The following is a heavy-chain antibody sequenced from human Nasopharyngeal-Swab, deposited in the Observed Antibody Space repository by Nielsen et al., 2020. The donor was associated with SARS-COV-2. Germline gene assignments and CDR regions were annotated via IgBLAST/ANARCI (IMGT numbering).Heavy chain of an antibody. CDR2: IKGDGSEK. J-gene: IGHJ3*02. CDR3: AREGGESYSDTFDM. V-gene: IGHV3-7*01. D-gene: IGHD3-10*01. Sequence: GGSLRLSCAASGFAFRNYWMSWVRQAPGKGLEWVASIKGDGSEKYYVDSVEGRFTVSRDNAKNSLYLQMNSLRAEDTAVYYCAREGGESYSDTFDMWGQGTMVTVSS. CDR1: GFAFRNYW.